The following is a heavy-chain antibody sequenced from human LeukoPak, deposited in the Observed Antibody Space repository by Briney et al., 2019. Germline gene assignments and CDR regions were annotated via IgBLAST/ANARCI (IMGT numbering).Heavy chain of an antibody. V-gene: IGHV3-33*06. CDR1: GFTFSSYG. CDR2: IWYDGSNK. J-gene: IGHJ4*02. Sequence: GGSLRLSCAASGFTFSSYGMHWVRQAPGKGLEWVAVIWYDGSNKYYADSVKGRFTISRDNSKSTLYLQLNGLRGEDTAIYYCAKDLSYGFDYWGQGTLVTVSS. D-gene: IGHD5-18*01. CDR3: AKDLSYGFDY.